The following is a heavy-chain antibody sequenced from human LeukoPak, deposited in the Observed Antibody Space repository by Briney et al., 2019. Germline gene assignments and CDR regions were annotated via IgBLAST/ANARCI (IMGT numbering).Heavy chain of an antibody. D-gene: IGHD6-19*01. Sequence: PGGSLRLSCAASGITFSSYALHWVRQAPGKGLEWVASLRYGGSNEYYADSVKGRFTISRDNSKNTLHLQMNNLRAEDMAVYYCAKEYSSGWYYFDYWGQGTLVTVSS. CDR1: GITFSSYA. J-gene: IGHJ4*02. CDR2: LRYGGSNE. V-gene: IGHV3-30*02. CDR3: AKEYSSGWYYFDY.